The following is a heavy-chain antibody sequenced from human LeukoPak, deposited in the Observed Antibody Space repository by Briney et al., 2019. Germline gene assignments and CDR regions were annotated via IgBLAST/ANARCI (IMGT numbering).Heavy chain of an antibody. CDR1: GGSFSGYY. J-gene: IGHJ4*02. Sequence: SETLSLTCAVYGGSFSGYYWSWIRQPPGKGLEWIGEINHSGSTNYNPSLKSRVTISVDTSKNQFSLKLSSATAADTAVYYCARVGYSYGANFDYWGQGTLVTVSS. CDR2: INHSGST. CDR3: ARVGYSYGANFDY. D-gene: IGHD5-18*01. V-gene: IGHV4-34*01.